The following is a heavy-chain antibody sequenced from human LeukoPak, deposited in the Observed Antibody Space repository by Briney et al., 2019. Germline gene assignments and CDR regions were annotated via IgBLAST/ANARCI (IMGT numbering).Heavy chain of an antibody. J-gene: IGHJ3*02. Sequence: GESLRLSCAASGFTFSDYYMSWIRQAPGKGLEWVSYISSSGSTIYYAASVKRRFTISRDNAKNSLYMKMNSLRAEDTAVYYCARDSDTAMVKVAFDIWGQGTMVTVSS. CDR2: ISSSGSTI. D-gene: IGHD5-18*01. CDR3: ARDSDTAMVKVAFDI. CDR1: GFTFSDYY. V-gene: IGHV3-11*01.